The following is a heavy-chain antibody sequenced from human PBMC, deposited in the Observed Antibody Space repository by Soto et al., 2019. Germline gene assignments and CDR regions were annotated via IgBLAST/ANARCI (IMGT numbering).Heavy chain of an antibody. Sequence: SVKVSCKASGGTFSSYTISWVRQAPGQGLEWMGRIIPIFGTANYAQKFQGRVTITADESTSTAYMELSSLRSEDTAVYYCARGGRDGYTEEAFDIWGQGTMVTVSS. J-gene: IGHJ3*02. CDR2: IIPIFGTA. CDR1: GGTFSSYT. D-gene: IGHD5-12*01. CDR3: ARGGRDGYTEEAFDI. V-gene: IGHV1-69*13.